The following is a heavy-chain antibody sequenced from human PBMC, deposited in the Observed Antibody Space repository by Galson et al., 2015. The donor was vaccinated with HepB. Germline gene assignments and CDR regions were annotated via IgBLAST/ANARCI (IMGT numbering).Heavy chain of an antibody. J-gene: IGHJ4*02. CDR2: IYPGDSDT. CDR1: GYSFTSYW. D-gene: IGHD1-1*01. V-gene: IGHV5-51*01. Sequence: QSGAEVKKPGESLKISCKGSGYSFTSYWIGWVRQMPGKGLEWMGIIYPGDSDTRYSPSFQGQVTISADKSISTAYLQWSSLKASDTAMYYCARLPYLVQLERGNYFDYWGQGTLVTVSS. CDR3: ARLPYLVQLERGNYFDY.